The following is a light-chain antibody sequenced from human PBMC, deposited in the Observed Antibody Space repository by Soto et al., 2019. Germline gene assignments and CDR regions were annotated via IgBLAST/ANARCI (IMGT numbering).Light chain of an antibody. CDR1: QSISSF. J-gene: IGKJ4*01. CDR3: QQLALYPST. V-gene: IGKV1-9*01. Sequence: IQTTQSPSTLSASVGDRVTITCRASQSISSFLAWYQQKPGKAPNLLIYAATSLQSGVPSRFSGSGSGTEFTLTISSLQPEDFATYYCQQLALYPSTFGGGTKVDIK. CDR2: AAT.